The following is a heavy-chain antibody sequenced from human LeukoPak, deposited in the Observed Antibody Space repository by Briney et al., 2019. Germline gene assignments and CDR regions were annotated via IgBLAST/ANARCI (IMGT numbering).Heavy chain of an antibody. CDR1: GGSISSGGYY. J-gene: IGHJ4*02. CDR3: ARAPRGEAPYYFDY. V-gene: IGHV4-31*03. Sequence: SETLSLTCTVSGGSISSGGYYWSWIPQHPGKGLEGIGYIDCSGSTYYNPSLKSRVTISVDTSKNQFSLKLSSVTAADTAVYYCARAPRGEAPYYFDYWGQGTLVTVSS. D-gene: IGHD3-16*01. CDR2: IDCSGST.